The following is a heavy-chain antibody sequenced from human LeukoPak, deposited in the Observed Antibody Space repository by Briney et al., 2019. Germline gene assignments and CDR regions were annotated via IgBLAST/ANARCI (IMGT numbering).Heavy chain of an antibody. CDR3: ARDGRAAGTGNWFDP. Sequence: SGGSLRLSCAASGFTFSDYYMSWIRQAPGKGLEWVSYISSSGSTIYYADPVKGRFTISRDNAKNSLYLQMNSLRAEDTAVYYCARDGRAAGTGNWFDPWGQGTLVTVSS. V-gene: IGHV3-11*01. CDR1: GFTFSDYY. D-gene: IGHD6-13*01. J-gene: IGHJ5*02. CDR2: ISSSGSTI.